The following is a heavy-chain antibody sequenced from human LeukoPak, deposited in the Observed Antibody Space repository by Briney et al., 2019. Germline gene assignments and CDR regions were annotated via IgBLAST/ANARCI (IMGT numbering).Heavy chain of an antibody. CDR3: AKDGGDSASFDY. V-gene: IGHV3-7*03. D-gene: IGHD2-21*02. CDR2: IKQDGSEK. J-gene: IGHJ4*02. Sequence: PGGSLRLSCAASGFTFSSYWMSWVRQAPGKGLEWVANIKQDGSEKYYVDSVKGRFTISRDNSKNTLYLQMNSLRAEDTAVYYCAKDGGDSASFDYCGQGTLVTVSS. CDR1: GFTFSSYW.